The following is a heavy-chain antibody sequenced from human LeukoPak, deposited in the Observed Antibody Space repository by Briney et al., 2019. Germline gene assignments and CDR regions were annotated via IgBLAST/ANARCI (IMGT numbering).Heavy chain of an antibody. J-gene: IGHJ4*02. CDR2: IKQDGSEK. CDR3: ARAITMIVVVTGFDY. D-gene: IGHD3-22*01. CDR1: GFTFSEYW. Sequence: PGGSLRLSCATSGFTFSEYWMNWVRQAPGKGLEWVANIKQDGSEKYYVDSVKGRFTISRDNSKNTLYLQMNSLRAEDTAVYYCARAITMIVVVTGFDYWGQGTLVTVSS. V-gene: IGHV3-7*03.